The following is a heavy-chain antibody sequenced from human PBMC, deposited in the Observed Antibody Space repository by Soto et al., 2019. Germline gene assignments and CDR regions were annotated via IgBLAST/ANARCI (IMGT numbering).Heavy chain of an antibody. Sequence: ASVKVFCKASGYTFTSNYMHWVRQAPGQGLEWMGIINPSGGSTSYAQKFQGRVTMTRDTSTSTVYMELSSLRSEDTAVYYCARDWDSGWYDYWGQGTLVTVSS. CDR2: INPSGGST. CDR1: GYTFTSNY. J-gene: IGHJ4*02. V-gene: IGHV1-46*01. CDR3: ARDWDSGWYDY. D-gene: IGHD6-19*01.